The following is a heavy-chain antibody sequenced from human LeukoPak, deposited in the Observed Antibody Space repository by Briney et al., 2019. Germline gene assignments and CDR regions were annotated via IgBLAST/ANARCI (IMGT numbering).Heavy chain of an antibody. J-gene: IGHJ4*02. Sequence: SETLSLACTVSGGSISNSNYSWGWIRQPPGKGLEWIGSLFYSGSTYYNPSLKSRVTISVDTSKNQFSLKLSSVTAADTAVYYCAREYYYDSSGYYWGGFDYWGQGTLVTVPS. D-gene: IGHD3-22*01. CDR3: AREYYYDSSGYYWGGFDY. V-gene: IGHV4-39*07. CDR1: GGSISNSNYS. CDR2: LFYSGST.